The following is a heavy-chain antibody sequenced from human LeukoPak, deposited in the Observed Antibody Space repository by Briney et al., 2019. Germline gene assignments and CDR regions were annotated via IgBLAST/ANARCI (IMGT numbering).Heavy chain of an antibody. D-gene: IGHD3-10*01. V-gene: IGHV1-2*02. Sequence: ASVKVSCKASGYTFTSYAMNWVRQAPGQGLEWTGWINPISGGTNYAQKFQGRVTMTRDTSISTAYMELSRLRSDDTAVYYCARDGWFGENNWFDPWGQGTLVTVSS. CDR2: INPISGGT. CDR3: ARDGWFGENNWFDP. CDR1: GYTFTSYA. J-gene: IGHJ5*02.